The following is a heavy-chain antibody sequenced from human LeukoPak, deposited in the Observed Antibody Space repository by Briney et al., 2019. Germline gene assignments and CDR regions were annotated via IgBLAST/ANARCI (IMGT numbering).Heavy chain of an antibody. J-gene: IGHJ6*02. Sequence: PGGSLRLTCAASGFTSSSYWMSWVRQAPGKGLEWVANIKQDGSQKYYVDSVKGRFTISRDNAKNSLSLQMNSLRAEDTAVYYCAKGPWCSSTSCYRDPYYYYYGMDVWGQGTTVTVSS. V-gene: IGHV3-7*01. D-gene: IGHD2-2*01. CDR1: GFTSSSYW. CDR2: IKQDGSQK. CDR3: AKGPWCSSTSCYRDPYYYYYGMDV.